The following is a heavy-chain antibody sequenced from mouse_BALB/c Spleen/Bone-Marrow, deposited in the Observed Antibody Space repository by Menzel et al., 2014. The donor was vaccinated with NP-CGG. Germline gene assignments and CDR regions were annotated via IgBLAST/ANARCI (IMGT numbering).Heavy chain of an antibody. CDR1: GYTFTDYN. D-gene: IGHD3-2*02. J-gene: IGHJ2*01. CDR2: TYPYNGGT. Sequence: EVKLMESGPELVKPGASVKISCKASGYTFTDYNMHWVKQSHGKSLEWIGYTYPYNGGTGYNQKFKSKATLTVDNSSSTAYMELRSLTSEDSAVYYCARESSAGYYFDYWGQGTTLTVSS. CDR3: ARESSAGYYFDY. V-gene: IGHV1S29*02.